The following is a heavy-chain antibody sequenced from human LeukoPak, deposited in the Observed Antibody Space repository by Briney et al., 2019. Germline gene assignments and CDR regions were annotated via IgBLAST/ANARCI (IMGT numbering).Heavy chain of an antibody. J-gene: IGHJ5*02. CDR2: INSDGSST. CDR1: GFTFSSYW. CDR3: AREVYYDSSGYPNWFDP. Sequence: PGGSLRLSCAASGFTFSSYWMHWVRQAPGKGLVWVSRINSDGSSTSYADSVKGRFTISRDNAKNTLYLQMNSLRAEDTAVYYCAREVYYDSSGYPNWFDPWGQGTLVTVSS. D-gene: IGHD3-22*01. V-gene: IGHV3-74*01.